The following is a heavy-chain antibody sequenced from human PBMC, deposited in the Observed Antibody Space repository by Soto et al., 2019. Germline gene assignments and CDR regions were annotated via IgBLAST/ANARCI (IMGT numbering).Heavy chain of an antibody. CDR1: EFTFSNYA. CDR2: ISYDGNNK. J-gene: IGHJ4*02. Sequence: PGGSLRLACAASEFTFSNYAMHWVRQAPGKGLQWLAVISYDGNNKYYADSVEGRFTISRDNSKNTVYLQMNSLRLEDTAVYYFARGPSHSDSYFHHWGQGTLVTGSS. CDR3: ARGPSHSDSYFHH. D-gene: IGHD4-4*01. V-gene: IGHV3-30*03.